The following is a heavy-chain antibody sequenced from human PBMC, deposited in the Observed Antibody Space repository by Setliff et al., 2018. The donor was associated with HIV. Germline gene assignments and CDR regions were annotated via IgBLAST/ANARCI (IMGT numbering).Heavy chain of an antibody. V-gene: IGHV3-21*01. CDR3: ARDRASVRDTIFGGAQYYYYMDV. CDR1: GFTFRNYV. D-gene: IGHD3-3*01. CDR2: ISSNSSYI. J-gene: IGHJ6*03. Sequence: GGSLRLSCAGSGFTFRNYVMNWVRLAPGKGLEWVSCISSNSSYIYYGDSVKGRFTISRGNAKNSLYLQMNSLRADDTAVYYCARDRASVRDTIFGGAQYYYYMDVWGKGTTVTVSS.